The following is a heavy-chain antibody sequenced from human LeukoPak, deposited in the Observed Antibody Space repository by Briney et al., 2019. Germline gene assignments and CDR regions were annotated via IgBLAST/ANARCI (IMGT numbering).Heavy chain of an antibody. V-gene: IGHV3-23*01. CDR2: IFPSGGEI. Sequence: GGSLRLSCAASGFTFSVYWMGWVRQPPGQGLEWVSSIFPSGGEIHYADSVRGRFTISRDNSKSTLSLQMNSLRAEDTAIYYCATYRQVLLPFESWGQGTLVTVSS. CDR3: ATYRQVLLPFES. CDR1: GFTFSVYW. J-gene: IGHJ4*02. D-gene: IGHD2-8*02.